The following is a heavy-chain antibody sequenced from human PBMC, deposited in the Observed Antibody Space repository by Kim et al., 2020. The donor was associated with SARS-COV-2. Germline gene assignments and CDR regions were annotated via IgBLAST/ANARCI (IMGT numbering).Heavy chain of an antibody. V-gene: IGHV3-53*01. CDR3: ASSVVLTAIPDY. Sequence: GGSLRLSCAASGFTVSSNYMSWVRQAPGKGLEWVSVIYSGGNTYYADSVKGRFTISRDNSKNTLYLQMNSLRAEDTAVYYCASSVVLTAIPDYWGQGTLVTVSS. J-gene: IGHJ4*02. CDR1: GFTVSSNY. D-gene: IGHD2-21*02. CDR2: IYSGGNT.